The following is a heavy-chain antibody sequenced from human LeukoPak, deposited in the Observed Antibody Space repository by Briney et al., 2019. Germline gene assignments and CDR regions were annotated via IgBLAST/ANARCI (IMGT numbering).Heavy chain of an antibody. CDR1: GGTFSSYA. CDR2: IIPIFGTA. CDR3: ARDSSGYTAMVTFYYGMDV. D-gene: IGHD5-18*01. J-gene: IGHJ6*02. Sequence: SVKVSCKASGGTFSSYAISWVRQAPGQGLEWMRGIIPIFGTANYAQKFQGRVTITADESTSTAYMELNSLRSEDTAVYYCARDSSGYTAMVTFYYGMDVWGQGTTVTVSS. V-gene: IGHV1-69*13.